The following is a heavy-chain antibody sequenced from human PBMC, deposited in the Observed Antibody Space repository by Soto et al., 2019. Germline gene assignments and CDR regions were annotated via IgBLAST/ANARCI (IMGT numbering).Heavy chain of an antibody. CDR2: IYNSGST. J-gene: IGHJ4*02. CDR1: GGSISSYY. Sequence: QVQLQESGPGLVKPSETLSLTCTVSGGSISSYYWSWIRQPPGKGLEWIGYIYNSGSTNYNPSLRRRATISLDPSKHHFSLKLSSVTAADTAVYYCARGSTGYPISWYRYWGQGALVTVSS. CDR3: ARGSTGYPISWYRY. D-gene: IGHD6-13*01. V-gene: IGHV4-59*08.